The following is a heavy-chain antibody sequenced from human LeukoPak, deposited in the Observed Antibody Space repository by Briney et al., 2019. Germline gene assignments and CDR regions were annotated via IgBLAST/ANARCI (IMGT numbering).Heavy chain of an antibody. CDR1: GYTFTSYD. CDR3: AAGTTWGNDAFDI. Sequence: GASVKVSCKASGYTFTSYDINWVRQATGQGLEWMGWMNPNSGNTGYAQKFQGRVTITRNTSISTAYMELSSLRSDDTAVYYCAAGTTWGNDAFDIWGQGTMVTVSS. J-gene: IGHJ3*02. D-gene: IGHD1-1*01. V-gene: IGHV1-8*03. CDR2: MNPNSGNT.